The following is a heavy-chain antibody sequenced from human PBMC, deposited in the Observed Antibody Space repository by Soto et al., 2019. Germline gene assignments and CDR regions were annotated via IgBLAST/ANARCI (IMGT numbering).Heavy chain of an antibody. D-gene: IGHD5-18*01. CDR1: GGTFYSYP. V-gene: IGHV1-69*06. J-gene: IGHJ4*02. CDR2: IIPIFGTT. Sequence: QVQLVQSGAEVKKPGSPVKVSCKASGGTFYSYPISWVRQAPGQGLEWMGGIIPIFGTTNYAQKFQGRVTITADKSTSTAYMELSSLKSEDTAVYYCAREGQEMVTVRFDYWGQGTLVTVSS. CDR3: AREGQEMVTVRFDY.